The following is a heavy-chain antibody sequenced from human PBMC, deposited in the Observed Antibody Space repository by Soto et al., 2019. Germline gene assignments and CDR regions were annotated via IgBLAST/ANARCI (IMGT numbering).Heavy chain of an antibody. V-gene: IGHV5-10-1*01. Sequence: GESLKISCKGSGYSFTVYWISWVRQMPGKGLEWMGRIDPSDSYTNYSPSFQGHVTISADKSISTAYLQWSSLKASDTAMYYCARHEGGLKNWFXPWDQGTLVTVAS. CDR1: GYSFTVYW. CDR2: IDPSDSYT. CDR3: ARHEGGLKNWFXP. D-gene: IGHD3-16*01. J-gene: IGHJ5*02.